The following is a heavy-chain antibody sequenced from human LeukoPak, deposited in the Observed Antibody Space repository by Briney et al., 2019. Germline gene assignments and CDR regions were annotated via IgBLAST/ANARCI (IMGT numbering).Heavy chain of an antibody. CDR1: GYTFTSYG. V-gene: IGHV1-18*01. CDR3: ARDSRYSYGYGSDY. Sequence: ASVKVSCKASGYTFTSYGISWVRQAPGQGLEWMGWISAYNGDTNYAQKLQGRVTMTTDTSTSTAYMELRSLRSDDTAVYYCARDSRYSYGYGSDYWGQGTLVTVSS. D-gene: IGHD5-18*01. CDR2: ISAYNGDT. J-gene: IGHJ4*02.